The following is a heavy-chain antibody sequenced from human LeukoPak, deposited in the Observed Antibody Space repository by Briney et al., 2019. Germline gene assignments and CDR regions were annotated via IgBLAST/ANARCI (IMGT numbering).Heavy chain of an antibody. V-gene: IGHV1-24*01. D-gene: IGHD5-18*01. CDR2: FDPADGET. Sequence: GASVKVSCKVSGFTLTELSMHWVRQAPGKGLEWMGGFDPADGETIHAQKFQGRVTMTEDTSTDTAYMELSSLRSEDTAVYYCATGIGKIQLPKFDYWGQGTLVTVSS. CDR3: ATGIGKIQLPKFDY. CDR1: GFTLTELS. J-gene: IGHJ4*02.